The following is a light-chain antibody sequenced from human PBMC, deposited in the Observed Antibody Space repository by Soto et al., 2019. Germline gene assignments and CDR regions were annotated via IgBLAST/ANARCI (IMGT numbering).Light chain of an antibody. CDR1: SSNLGRNY. V-gene: IGLV1-47*01. J-gene: IGLJ3*02. CDR2: RNN. CDR3: LAWDASLSAWV. Sequence: SVLTQPPSASGTPGQRVTISCSGSSSNLGRNYVYWYQQLPGTAPKLLIFRNNQRPSGVPDRVSGSKSGTSASLAISGLRSDDEADYYCLAWDASLSAWVFGGGTKLTVL.